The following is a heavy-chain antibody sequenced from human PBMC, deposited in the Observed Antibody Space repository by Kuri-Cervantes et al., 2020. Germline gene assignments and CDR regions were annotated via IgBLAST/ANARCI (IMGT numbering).Heavy chain of an antibody. J-gene: IGHJ4*02. V-gene: IGHV4-34*01. Sequence: ESLKISCAVYGGSFSGYYWSWIRQPPGKGLEWIGEINHSGSTNYNPSLKSRVTISVDTSKNQFSLKLSSVTAADTAVYYCARHRIAVAAVDYWGQGTLVTVSS. CDR3: ARHRIAVAAVDY. D-gene: IGHD6-19*01. CDR1: GGSFSGYY. CDR2: INHSGST.